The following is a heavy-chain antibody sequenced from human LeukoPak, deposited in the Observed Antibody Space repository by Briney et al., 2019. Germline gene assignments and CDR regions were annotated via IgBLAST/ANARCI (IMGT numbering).Heavy chain of an antibody. D-gene: IGHD3-9*01. CDR1: GFTFSSYA. J-gene: IGHJ4*02. CDR2: ISGSGGST. Sequence: PGGSLRLSCAASGFTFSSYAMSWVRQAPGKGLEWVSAISGSGGSTFYADSVKCRFTISRDNSQNTLYLQMNSLRAEETAVYYFATQEYDILTGDPSPFYSWGQGTLVTVSS. CDR3: ATQEYDILTGDPSPFYS. V-gene: IGHV3-23*01.